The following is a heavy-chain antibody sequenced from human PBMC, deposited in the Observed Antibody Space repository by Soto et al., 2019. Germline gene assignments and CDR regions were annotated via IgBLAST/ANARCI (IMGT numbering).Heavy chain of an antibody. J-gene: IGHJ4*02. CDR1: GGSISSYY. CDR2: IYTSGST. CDR3: ARGGDGYPYSTFDY. V-gene: IGHV4-4*07. Sequence: PSETLSLTCTVSGGSISSYYWSWIRQPAGKGLEWIGRIYTSGSTNYNPSLKGRVTMSVDTSKNQFSLKLSSVTAADTAVYYCARGGDGYPYSTFDYWGQGTLVTVSS. D-gene: IGHD5-12*01.